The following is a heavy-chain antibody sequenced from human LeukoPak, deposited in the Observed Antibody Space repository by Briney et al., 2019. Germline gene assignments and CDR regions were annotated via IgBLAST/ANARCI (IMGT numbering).Heavy chain of an antibody. CDR3: ARGYEGIYCSSTSCSRTQAFDY. V-gene: IGHV4-59*06. CDR2: IYYSGST. CDR1: GGSMSPYH. J-gene: IGHJ4*02. D-gene: IGHD2-2*01. Sequence: PSETLSLTCTVSGGSMSPYHWGWIRQPPGKGLEWIGYIYYSGSTYYNPSLKSRVTISVDTSKNQFSLKLSSVTAADTAVYYCARGYEGIYCSSTSCSRTQAFDYWGQGTLVTVPS.